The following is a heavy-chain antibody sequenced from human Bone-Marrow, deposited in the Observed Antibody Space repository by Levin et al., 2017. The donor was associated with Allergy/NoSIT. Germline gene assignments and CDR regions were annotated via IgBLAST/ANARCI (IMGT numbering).Heavy chain of an antibody. CDR3: ASSLRYFDWLL. Sequence: GGSLRLSCAASGLTVSSYYMSWVRQAPGKGLEWVSVTYSAGNTYYADSVKGRFTISRDNSKNTLYLQMNSLRADDTAVYYCASSLRYFDWLLWGQGTLVTVSS. V-gene: IGHV3-53*01. J-gene: IGHJ4*02. CDR2: TYSAGNT. D-gene: IGHD3-9*01. CDR1: GLTVSSYY.